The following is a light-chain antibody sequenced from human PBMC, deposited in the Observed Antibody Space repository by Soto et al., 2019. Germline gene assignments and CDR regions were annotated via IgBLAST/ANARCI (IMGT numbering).Light chain of an antibody. CDR3: LQHNNYPWT. J-gene: IGKJ1*01. CDR1: QAIRND. V-gene: IGKV1-17*01. Sequence: DIQMTQSPSSLSASVGDRVTITCRASQAIRNDVGWYQQKPGKDPKRLIYIASRLESGVPSKFSGSGFGTEVPLTISARQPEDFATYYCLQHNNYPWTFGQGTRVESK. CDR2: IAS.